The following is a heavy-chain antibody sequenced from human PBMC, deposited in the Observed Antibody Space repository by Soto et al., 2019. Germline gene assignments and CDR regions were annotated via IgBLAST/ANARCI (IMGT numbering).Heavy chain of an antibody. V-gene: IGHV3-21*01. Sequence: EVQLVESGGGLVKPGGSLRLSCAASGFTFSSYSMNWVRQAPGKGLEWVSSISSSSSYIYYADSVKGRFTISRDNAKNSLYLQMNSLRAEDTAVYYCARFVYSSSSVYYYYGMDVWGQGTTVTVSS. CDR3: ARFVYSSSSVYYYYGMDV. J-gene: IGHJ6*02. CDR1: GFTFSSYS. CDR2: ISSSSSYI. D-gene: IGHD6-13*01.